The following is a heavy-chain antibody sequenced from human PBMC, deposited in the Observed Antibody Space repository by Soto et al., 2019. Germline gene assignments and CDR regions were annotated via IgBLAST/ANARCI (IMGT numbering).Heavy chain of an antibody. V-gene: IGHV3-33*01. Sequence: GGSLRLSCAASGFTFSSYGMHWVRQAPGKGLEWVAVIWYDGSNKYYADSVKGRFTISRDNSKNTLYLQMNSLRAEDTAVYYCARDRDERWLQLSTYYYYYYGMDVWGQGTTVTVSS. J-gene: IGHJ6*02. CDR2: IWYDGSNK. CDR3: ARDRDERWLQLSTYYYYYYGMDV. D-gene: IGHD5-12*01. CDR1: GFTFSSYG.